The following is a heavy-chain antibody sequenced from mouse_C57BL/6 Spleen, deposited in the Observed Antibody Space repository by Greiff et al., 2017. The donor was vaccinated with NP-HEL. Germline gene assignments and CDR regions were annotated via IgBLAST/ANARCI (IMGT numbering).Heavy chain of an antibody. V-gene: IGHV6-3*01. CDR3: IYDGYYWFAY. D-gene: IGHD2-3*01. CDR1: GFTFSNYW. CDR2: SRLKSDNYAT. J-gene: IGHJ3*01. Sequence: DVKLVESGGGLVQPGGSMKLSCVASGFTFSNYWMNWVRQSPEKGLEWVAQSRLKSDNYATHYAASVKGRFTISRDDSKSSVYLQMNNLRAEDTGIYYCIYDGYYWFAYWGQGTLVTVSA.